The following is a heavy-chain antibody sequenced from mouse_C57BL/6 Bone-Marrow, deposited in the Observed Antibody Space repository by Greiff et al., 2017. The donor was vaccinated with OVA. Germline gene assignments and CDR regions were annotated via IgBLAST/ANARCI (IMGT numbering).Heavy chain of an antibody. J-gene: IGHJ3*01. CDR3: ARGDYYSVVAQGFAY. CDR2: ISYDGSN. V-gene: IGHV3-6*01. Sequence: EVQLQQSGPGLVKPSQSLSLTCSVTGYSITSGYYWNWIRQFPGNKLEWMGYISYDGSNNYNPSLKNRISITRDTSKNQFFLKLNSVTTEDTATYYCARGDYYSVVAQGFAYWGQGTLVTVSA. CDR1: GYSITSGYY. D-gene: IGHD1-1*01.